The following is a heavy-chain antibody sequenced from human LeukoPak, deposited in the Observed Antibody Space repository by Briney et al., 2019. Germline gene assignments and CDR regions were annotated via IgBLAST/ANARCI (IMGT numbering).Heavy chain of an antibody. CDR2: IYYSGST. J-gene: IGHJ4*02. CDR3: ARAGYGDSDFDY. D-gene: IGHD4-17*01. CDR1: GGSISSSSYY. Sequence: PSQTLSLTCTVSGGSISSSSYYWGWIRQPPGKGLEWIGSIYYSGSTYYNPSLKSRVTISVDTSKNQFSLKLNSVTAADTAVYYCARAGYGDSDFDYWGQGTLVTVSS. V-gene: IGHV4-39*01.